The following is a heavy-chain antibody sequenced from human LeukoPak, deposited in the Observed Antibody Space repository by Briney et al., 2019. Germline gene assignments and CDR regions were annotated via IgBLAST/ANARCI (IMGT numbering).Heavy chain of an antibody. V-gene: IGHV4-34*01. D-gene: IGHD3-10*01. J-gene: IGHJ5*02. CDR2: INHSGST. Sequence: SETLSLTCAVYGGSFSGYYWSWIRQPPGKGLEWIGEINHSGSTNYNPSLNSRVTISVDTSKNQFSLKLSSVTAADTAVYYCARGRAKTDYYGSGSSSTWFDPWGQGTLVTVSS. CDR3: ARGRAKTDYYGSGSSSTWFDP. CDR1: GGSFSGYY.